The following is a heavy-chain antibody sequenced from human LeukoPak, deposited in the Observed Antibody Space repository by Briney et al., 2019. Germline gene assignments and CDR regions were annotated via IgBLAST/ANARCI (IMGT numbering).Heavy chain of an antibody. D-gene: IGHD3-16*02. CDR1: HYSINDGYY. CDR3: AKGFSSYSCFAP. V-gene: IGHV4-38-2*02. J-gene: IGHJ5*02. CDR2: TYKDGTT. Sequence: SETLSPTCTVSHYSINDGYYWGWIRQPPGRGLEWIGNTYKDGTTHYNSSFSSRVTISVDASENQFSLTLTSVTAADTAVYYCAKGFSSYSCFAPWGPGILVTVSS.